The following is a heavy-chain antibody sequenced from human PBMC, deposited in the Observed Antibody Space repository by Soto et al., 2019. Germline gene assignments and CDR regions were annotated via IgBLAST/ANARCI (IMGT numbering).Heavy chain of an antibody. J-gene: IGHJ6*02. CDR3: ARALLQEYSYGMDV. V-gene: IGHV3-33*01. CDR1: GFTFRSYG. CDR2: IWYDGSNK. D-gene: IGHD3-22*01. Sequence: QVQLVESGGGVVQPGRSLILSCAASGFTFRSYGMHWVRQAPGKGRGWVAVIWYDGSNKYYADSVKGRFTIARDNSKNTLYLKMKSLSAEERAVYYCARALLQEYSYGMDVWGQGKMVTVSS.